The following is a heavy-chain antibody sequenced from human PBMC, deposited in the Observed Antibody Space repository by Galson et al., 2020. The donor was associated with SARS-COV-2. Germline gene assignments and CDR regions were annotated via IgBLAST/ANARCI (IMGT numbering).Heavy chain of an antibody. CDR1: NYSISSHCY. V-gene: IGHV4-38-2*02. J-gene: IGHJ4*02. CDR2: IHFSGNT. D-gene: IGHD2-2*01. CDR3: ARYQLLFPFDS. Sequence: ASETLSLTCTVSNYSISSHCYWAWVRQSPGRGLAWIGNIHFSGNTHYNPSLKSRVTISVDTSKNQFSLTLTSVTAADTAVYYCARYQLLFPFDSWGRGALVTVSS.